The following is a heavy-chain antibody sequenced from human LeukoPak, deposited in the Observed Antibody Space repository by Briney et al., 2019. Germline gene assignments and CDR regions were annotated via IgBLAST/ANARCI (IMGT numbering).Heavy chain of an antibody. Sequence: SETLSLTCTVSGGSISSYYWSWIRQPPGEGLEWIGYIYYSGSTNYNPSLKSRVTISVDTSKNQFSLKLSSVTAADTAVYYCARDRGRLGSYYYYGMDVWGKGTTVTVSS. CDR1: GGSISSYY. J-gene: IGHJ6*04. CDR2: IYYSGST. V-gene: IGHV4-59*01. CDR3: ARDRGRLGSYYYYGMDV. D-gene: IGHD3-10*01.